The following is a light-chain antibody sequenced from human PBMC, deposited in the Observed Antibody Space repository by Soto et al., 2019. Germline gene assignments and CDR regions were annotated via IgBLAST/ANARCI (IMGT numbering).Light chain of an antibody. CDR3: QQYGSSGT. CDR2: GAS. Sequence: ESVLTKSTGTLSLSPLQRATLSCRASQIVSNNYLAWHQQNPGQAPMLLSYGASNRATGIPDRFSGSGSGTDFTLTISRLEPEDFAVYYCQQYGSSGTFGQGTKV. V-gene: IGKV3-20*01. J-gene: IGKJ1*01. CDR1: QIVSNNY.